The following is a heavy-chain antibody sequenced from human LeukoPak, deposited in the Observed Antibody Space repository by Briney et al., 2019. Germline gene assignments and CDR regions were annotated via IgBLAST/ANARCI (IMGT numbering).Heavy chain of an antibody. CDR2: ISSGDRT. Sequence: PGGSLRLSCAASGFTFSSYAMNWVRQAPGKGLEWVAGISSGDRTFHAESVKGRFTISRDKSKDTLYLRMNSLRAEDTAVYYCAKDATASPYFHWFDNWGQGTQVIVSS. J-gene: IGHJ4*02. CDR3: AKDATASPYFHWFDN. D-gene: IGHD3-9*01. V-gene: IGHV3-23*01. CDR1: GFTFSSYA.